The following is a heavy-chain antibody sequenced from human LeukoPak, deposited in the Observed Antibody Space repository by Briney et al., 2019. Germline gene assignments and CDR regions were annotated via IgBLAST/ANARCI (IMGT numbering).Heavy chain of an antibody. J-gene: IGHJ5*02. CDR3: ARRSRDWFDP. CDR1: GDSIRGYY. Sequence: SETLSLTCTVSGDSIRGYYWSWIRQPPGKGLEWIGNIYTSGSTHCNPSLESRVTMSVDTSKNHFSLRLDSVTAADTAVYYCARRSRDWFDPWGQGTLVTVSS. CDR2: IYTSGST. D-gene: IGHD6-6*01. V-gene: IGHV4-4*09.